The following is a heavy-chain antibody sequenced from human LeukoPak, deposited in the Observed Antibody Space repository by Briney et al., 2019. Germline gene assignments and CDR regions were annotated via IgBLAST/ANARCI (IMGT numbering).Heavy chain of an antibody. CDR1: GGSFSGYY. V-gene: IGHV4-34*01. D-gene: IGHD3-22*01. J-gene: IGHJ4*02. Sequence: SETLSLTCAVYGGSFSGYYWSWIRQPPGKGLEWIGEINHSGSTNYNPSLKSRVTISVDTSKNRFSLKLSSVTAADTAVYYCARVPYYYDSSGYRTFDYWGQGTLVTVSS. CDR2: INHSGST. CDR3: ARVPYYYDSSGYRTFDY.